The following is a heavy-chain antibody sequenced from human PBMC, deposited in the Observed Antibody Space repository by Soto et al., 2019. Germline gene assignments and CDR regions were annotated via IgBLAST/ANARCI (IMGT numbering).Heavy chain of an antibody. CDR1: GGSISSSSYY. V-gene: IGHV4-39*01. Sequence: ASETLSLTCTVSGGSISSSSYYWGWIRQPPGKGLEWIGSIYYSGSTYYNPSLKSRVTISVDTSKNQFSLKLSSVTAADTAVYYCARSIVVVVAATAPYGYFQHWGQGTLVTVSS. J-gene: IGHJ1*01. CDR2: IYYSGST. D-gene: IGHD2-15*01. CDR3: ARSIVVVVAATAPYGYFQH.